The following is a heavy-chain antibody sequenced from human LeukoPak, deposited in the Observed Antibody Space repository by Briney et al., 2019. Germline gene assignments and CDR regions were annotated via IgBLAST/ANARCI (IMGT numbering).Heavy chain of an antibody. J-gene: IGHJ3*01. D-gene: IGHD6-19*01. V-gene: IGHV3-30-3*01. CDR2: ISHDGSSD. CDR3: ARMSASGRTNGAFDV. CDR1: GFAFRSFA. Sequence: GGSLRLSCAASGFAFRSFAMHWVRQAPGKGLDWVAVISHDGSSDNYSPSLRGRFTISRDTSKNTLYLQMNRLRPDDTATYYCARMSASGRTNGAFDVWGRGTMVTVSS.